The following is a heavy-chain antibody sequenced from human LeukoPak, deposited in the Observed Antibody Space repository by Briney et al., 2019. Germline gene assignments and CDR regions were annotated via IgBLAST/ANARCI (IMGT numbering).Heavy chain of an antibody. D-gene: IGHD3-10*01. Sequence: GGSLRLSCAASGFTFSSYAMSWVRQAPGKGLEWVSAISGSGGSTYYADSVKGRFTISRDNSKNTLYLQMNSLRAEDTAVYYCAKDLVLWFGELLSLLDYWGQGTLVTVSS. CDR1: GFTFSSYA. J-gene: IGHJ4*02. V-gene: IGHV3-23*01. CDR3: AKDLVLWFGELLSLLDY. CDR2: ISGSGGST.